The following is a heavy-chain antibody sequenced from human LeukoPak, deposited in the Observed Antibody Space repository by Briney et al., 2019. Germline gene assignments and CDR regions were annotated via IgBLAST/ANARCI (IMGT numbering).Heavy chain of an antibody. CDR3: ARDGEMATIGYYYYMDV. J-gene: IGHJ6*03. Sequence: ASVKVSCKASGYTFTGYYMHWVRQAPGQGLEWMGRINPNSGYTNYAQQFQGRVTMTRDTSISTAYMELSRLRSDDTAVYYCARDGEMATIGYYYYMDVWGKGTTVTVSS. CDR1: GYTFTGYY. CDR2: INPNSGYT. D-gene: IGHD5-24*01. V-gene: IGHV1-2*06.